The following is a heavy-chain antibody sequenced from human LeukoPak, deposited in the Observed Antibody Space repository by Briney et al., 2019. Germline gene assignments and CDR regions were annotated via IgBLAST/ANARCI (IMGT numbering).Heavy chain of an antibody. CDR2: MNPNSGNT. CDR1: GYTSTSYD. D-gene: IGHD1-7*01. V-gene: IGHV1-8*01. Sequence: GASVKVSCKASGYTSTSYDINWVRQATGQGLEWMGWMNPNSGNTGYAQKFQGRVTMTRNTSISTAYMELSSLRSEDTAVYYCARGGSNWNYQYYFDYWGQGTLVTVSS. CDR3: ARGGSNWNYQYYFDY. J-gene: IGHJ4*02.